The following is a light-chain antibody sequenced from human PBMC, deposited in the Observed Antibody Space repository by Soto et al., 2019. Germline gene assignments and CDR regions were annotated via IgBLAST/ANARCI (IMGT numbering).Light chain of an antibody. CDR1: QTISSW. J-gene: IGKJ1*01. Sequence: DIQMNQSPSTLSGSVGDRVTITCRASQTISSWLAWYQQKPGKAPKLLIYKASTLKSGVPSRFSGSGSGTEFTLTISSLQPDDFATYYCQHYTSYSEAFGQGTKVDI. CDR2: KAS. CDR3: QHYTSYSEA. V-gene: IGKV1-5*03.